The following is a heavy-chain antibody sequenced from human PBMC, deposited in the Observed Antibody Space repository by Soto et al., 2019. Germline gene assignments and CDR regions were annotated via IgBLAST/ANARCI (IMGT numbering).Heavy chain of an antibody. CDR2: IYYSGST. CDR3: ARVASYTAMASFDY. Sequence: SETLSLSCTVSGGSISSGGYYWSWIRQHPGKGLEWIGYIYYSGSTYYNPSLKSRVTISVDTSKNQFSLKLSSVTAADTAVYYCARVASYTAMASFDYWGQGTLVTVSS. CDR1: GGSISSGGYY. D-gene: IGHD5-18*01. J-gene: IGHJ4*02. V-gene: IGHV4-31*03.